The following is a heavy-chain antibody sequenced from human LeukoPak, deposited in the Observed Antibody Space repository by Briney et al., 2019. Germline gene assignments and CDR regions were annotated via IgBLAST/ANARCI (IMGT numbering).Heavy chain of an antibody. V-gene: IGHV3-48*01. Sequence: PGGSLRLSCAASGFTLSNYNLDWVRQAPGKGLEWVSYITSSSSTIYYADSVKGRFTISRDNAKNSLYLQMNSLRAEDTAVYYCARHREYSYGPFDYWGQGTLVTVSS. D-gene: IGHD5-18*01. CDR2: ITSSSSTI. CDR3: ARHREYSYGPFDY. J-gene: IGHJ4*02. CDR1: GFTLSNYN.